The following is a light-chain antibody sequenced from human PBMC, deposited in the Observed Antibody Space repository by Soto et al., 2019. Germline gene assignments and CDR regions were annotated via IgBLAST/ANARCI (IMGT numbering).Light chain of an antibody. CDR2: DAS. CDR1: QSISSW. Sequence: DIQMTQSPSTLSASAGDRVTITCRASQSISSWLAWYPQKPGKAPKLLIYDASSLESGVPSRFSGSGSGTEFTLTISSLQPDDFATYYCQQYNSWTFGQGTKVDIK. V-gene: IGKV1-5*01. J-gene: IGKJ1*01. CDR3: QQYNSWT.